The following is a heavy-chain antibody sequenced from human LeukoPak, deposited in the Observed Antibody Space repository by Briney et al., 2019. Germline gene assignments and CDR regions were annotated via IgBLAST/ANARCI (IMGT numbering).Heavy chain of an antibody. D-gene: IGHD5-12*01. J-gene: IGHJ4*02. CDR2: ISDSGST. Sequence: SETLSLTCTVSGGSIGSSPYYWGWIRQPPGKGLEWIGSISDSGSTYYNPSLKSRVTISVDTSNNQFSLKLSSVTAADTAVYYCATTTIRLGYWGQGTLVTVSS. CDR3: ATTTIRLGY. V-gene: IGHV4-39*07. CDR1: GGSIGSSPYY.